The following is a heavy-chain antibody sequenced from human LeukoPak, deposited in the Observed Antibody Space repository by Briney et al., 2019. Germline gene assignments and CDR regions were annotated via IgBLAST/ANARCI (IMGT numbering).Heavy chain of an antibody. CDR2: IIPIFGTA. CDR1: GGTFSSYA. V-gene: IGHV1-69*01. CDR3: ARGAPAAPYYYYYMDV. D-gene: IGHD2-2*01. Sequence: AASVKVSCKASGGTFSSYAISWVRQAPGQGLEWMGGIIPIFGTANYAQKFQGRVTITADESTSTAYMELSSLRSEGTAVYYCARGAPAAPYYYYYMDVWGKGTTVTVSS. J-gene: IGHJ6*03.